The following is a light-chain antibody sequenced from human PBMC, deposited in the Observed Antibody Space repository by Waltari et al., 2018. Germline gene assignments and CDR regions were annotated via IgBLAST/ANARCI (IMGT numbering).Light chain of an antibody. CDR3: QHNLRLPVT. Sequence: EIVLTQSPGTLSLSPGERATLSCRASQRVGRSLVWYQQKPGQAPRPLIYGASTRATGIPDRFSGSGSGTDFSLTVSRLEPEDFGLYYCQHNLRLPVTFGQGTKVEIK. V-gene: IGKV3-20*01. CDR2: GAS. CDR1: QRVGRS. J-gene: IGKJ1*01.